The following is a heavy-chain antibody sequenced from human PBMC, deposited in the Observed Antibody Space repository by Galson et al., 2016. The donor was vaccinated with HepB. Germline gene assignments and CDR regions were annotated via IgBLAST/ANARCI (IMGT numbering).Heavy chain of an antibody. CDR1: GFTFSSYA. CDR2: ISYDGNNK. CDR3: ARDDLRDYFDY. J-gene: IGHJ4*02. V-gene: IGHV3-30*04. D-gene: IGHD3/OR15-3a*01. Sequence: SLRLSCAASGFTFSSYAIHWVRQAPGKGLEWVAVISYDGNNKYYADSVKGRFTISRDNSKKTLYLQMNSLRAEDTAVYYCARDDLRDYFDYWGQGTLVTVSS.